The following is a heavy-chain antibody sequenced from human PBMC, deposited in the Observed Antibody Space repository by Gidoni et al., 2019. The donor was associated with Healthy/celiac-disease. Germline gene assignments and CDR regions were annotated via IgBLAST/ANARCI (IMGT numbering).Heavy chain of an antibody. D-gene: IGHD4-17*01. CDR3: ARGTEPTVTTWDYYGMDV. V-gene: IGHV1-8*01. CDR1: GYTFTSYD. CDR2: MNPNSGNT. Sequence: QVQLVQSGAEVKTPGASVQVSCKASGYTFTSYDTHWVRQATGQGLEGMGWMNPNSGNTGDAQKFQGRVTMTRNTTISTAYMELSSLRSEDTAVYYCARGTEPTVTTWDYYGMDVWGQGTTVTVSS. J-gene: IGHJ6*02.